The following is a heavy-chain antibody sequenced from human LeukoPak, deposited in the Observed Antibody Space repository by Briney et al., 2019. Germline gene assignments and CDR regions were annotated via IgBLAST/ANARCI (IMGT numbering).Heavy chain of an antibody. V-gene: IGHV3-23*01. Sequence: PGGSLRLSCAASGFTFNSYGLIWVRQAPGKGLEWVSAISGDGDSIYYADSVKGRFTISRDNSKNTLYLQMNSLRADDTAVYYCAKDRRSNGSGSPSGYMDVWGKGTTVTVSS. D-gene: IGHD3-10*01. CDR2: ISGDGDSI. CDR3: AKDRRSNGSGSPSGYMDV. J-gene: IGHJ6*03. CDR1: GFTFNSYG.